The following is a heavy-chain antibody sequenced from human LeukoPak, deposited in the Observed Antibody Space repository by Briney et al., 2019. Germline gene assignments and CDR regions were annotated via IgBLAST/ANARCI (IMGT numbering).Heavy chain of an antibody. J-gene: IGHJ4*02. CDR2: INPSSGAT. CDR1: GYSFTSYY. V-gene: IGHV1-46*01. D-gene: IGHD7-27*01. Sequence: ASVKVSCKASGYSFTSYYMHWVRQAPGQGLEWMGIINPSSGATTYAQKFQGRVTMTRDMSTSALYVELSSLRSEDTALYYCARGVTGDGLDYWGQGALVTVSS. CDR3: ARGVTGDGLDY.